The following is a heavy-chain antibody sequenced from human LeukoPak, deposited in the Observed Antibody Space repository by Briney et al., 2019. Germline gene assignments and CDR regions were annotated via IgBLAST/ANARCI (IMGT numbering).Heavy chain of an antibody. D-gene: IGHD6-19*01. J-gene: IGHJ3*02. CDR1: GFTFSSYG. Sequence: PGGSLRLSCAASGFTFSSYGMSWVRQAPGKGLEWVSAISGSGGSTYYADSVKGRFTISRDNSKNTLYLQMNSLRAEDTAVYYCARVAYSSGWYGDAFDIWGQGTMVTVSS. CDR3: ARVAYSSGWYGDAFDI. V-gene: IGHV3-23*01. CDR2: ISGSGGST.